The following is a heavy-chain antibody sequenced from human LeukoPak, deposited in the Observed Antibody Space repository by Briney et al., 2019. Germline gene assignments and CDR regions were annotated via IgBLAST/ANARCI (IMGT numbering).Heavy chain of an antibody. CDR1: GFTVSSNY. CDR3: AREMYSGMYNDAFGI. Sequence: PGGSLRLSCTASGFTVSSNYMSWVSQAPGKGLEWVSVIRSDGSTNHADSVKGRFTISRDNSKNTLYLQMNNLRAEDTAMYYCAREMYSGMYNDAFGIWGQGTKVTVSS. CDR2: IRSDGST. J-gene: IGHJ3*02. V-gene: IGHV3-53*01. D-gene: IGHD1-26*01.